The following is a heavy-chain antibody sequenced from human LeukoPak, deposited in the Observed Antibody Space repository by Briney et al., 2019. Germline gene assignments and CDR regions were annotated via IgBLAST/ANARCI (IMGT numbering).Heavy chain of an antibody. Sequence: PSETLSLTCTVSGGSISSSNYYWGWIRQPPGKGLEWIGSIYYSGNTYYNPSLKGRVTISVDTSKNQFSLKLSSVTAADTAVYFCARGPYSYDSSGAFDIWGQGTMVTVSS. V-gene: IGHV4-39*01. D-gene: IGHD3-22*01. J-gene: IGHJ3*02. CDR1: GGSISSSNYY. CDR2: IYYSGNT. CDR3: ARGPYSYDSSGAFDI.